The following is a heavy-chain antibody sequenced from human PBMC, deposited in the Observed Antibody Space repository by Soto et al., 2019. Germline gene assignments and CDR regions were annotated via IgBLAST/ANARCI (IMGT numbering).Heavy chain of an antibody. J-gene: IGHJ3*02. Sequence: GGSLRLSCAASGFTFSSYSMNWVRQAPGKGLEWVSSISSSSSYIYYADSVKGRFTISRDNAKNSLYLQMNSLRAEDTAVYYCAALTGEPNDAFDIWGQGTMVTVSS. CDR1: GFTFSSYS. CDR2: ISSSSSYI. V-gene: IGHV3-21*01. D-gene: IGHD7-27*01. CDR3: AALTGEPNDAFDI.